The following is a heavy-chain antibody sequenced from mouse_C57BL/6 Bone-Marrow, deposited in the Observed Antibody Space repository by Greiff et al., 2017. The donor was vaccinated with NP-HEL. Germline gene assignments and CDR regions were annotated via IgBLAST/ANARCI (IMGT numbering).Heavy chain of an antibody. CDR1: GYTFTSYG. CDR2: GNPSRGYT. J-gene: IGHJ2*01. Sequence: VQLQQSGAEREKAGASVKLSCKASGYTFTSYGMQWVKQRHGKGGEGRGEGNPSRGYTKYNQKFKDKATLTADKSSSTAYMQLSSLTYEDSAVYYCARWGYYGSYYFDYWGQGTTRTVSS. CDR3: ARWGYYGSYYFDY. V-gene: IGHV1-7*01. D-gene: IGHD1-1*01.